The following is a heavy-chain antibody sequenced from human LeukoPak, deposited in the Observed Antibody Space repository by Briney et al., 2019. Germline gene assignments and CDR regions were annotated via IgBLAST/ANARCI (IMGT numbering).Heavy chain of an antibody. V-gene: IGHV1-18*01. CDR2: INTDNGQT. CDR3: ARGGGTYWADH. J-gene: IGHJ1*01. D-gene: IGHD1-26*01. Sequence: ASVKVSCKASGYIFIGYGLSWVRQAPGQGLEWMGWINTDNGQTDFAQEFQDRIIMTTDTSTSTAYLEVTSLRSDDTAVYYCARGGGTYWADHWGQGTLVTVSS. CDR1: GYIFIGYG.